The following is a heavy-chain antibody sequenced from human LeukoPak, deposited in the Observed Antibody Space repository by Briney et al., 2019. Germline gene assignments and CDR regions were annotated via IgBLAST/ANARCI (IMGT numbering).Heavy chain of an antibody. Sequence: GVSLKISFKGSGYSFTSYWIGWVRPRPGKGLGWMGIIYSGDSDTRYSPSFEGQVTISAEKSISTAYLQWSSLKASDTAMYDCARWNYYGSGSYYRSPNFDYWGQGTLVTVSS. J-gene: IGHJ4*02. CDR2: IYSGDSDT. D-gene: IGHD3-10*01. CDR3: ARWNYYGSGSYYRSPNFDY. V-gene: IGHV5-51*01. CDR1: GYSFTSYW.